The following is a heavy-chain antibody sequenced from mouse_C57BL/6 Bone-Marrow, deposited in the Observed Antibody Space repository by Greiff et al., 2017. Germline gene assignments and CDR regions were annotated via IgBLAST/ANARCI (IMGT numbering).Heavy chain of an antibody. CDR2: IHPNSGST. CDR3: ARENWDYFDY. D-gene: IGHD4-1*01. CDR1: GYTFTSYW. J-gene: IGHJ2*01. V-gene: IGHV1-64*01. Sequence: QVQLQQPGAELVKPGASVKLSCKASGYTFTSYWMHWVKQRPGQGLEWIGMIHPNSGSTNYNEKFKSKATLTVDKSSSTAYMQLSSLTSEDSAGYYCARENWDYFDYWGQGTTLTVSS.